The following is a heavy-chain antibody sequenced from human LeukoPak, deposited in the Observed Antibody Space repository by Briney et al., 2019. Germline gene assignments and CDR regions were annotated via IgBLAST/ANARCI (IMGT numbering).Heavy chain of an antibody. D-gene: IGHD6-6*01. Sequence: GGSLRLSCAASGFTVSTSYMSWVRQAPGKGLEWVSIIYSGGTASYADSVKGRFTISRDNSKNTLYLQMNSLRAEDTAVYYCARDFGWGIAARRRAFDIWGQGTMVTVSS. J-gene: IGHJ3*02. V-gene: IGHV3-66*01. CDR3: ARDFGWGIAARRRAFDI. CDR1: GFTVSTSY. CDR2: IYSGGTA.